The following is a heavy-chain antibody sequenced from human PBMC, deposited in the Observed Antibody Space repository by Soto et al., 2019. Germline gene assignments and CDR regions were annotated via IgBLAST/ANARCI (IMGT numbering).Heavy chain of an antibody. J-gene: IGHJ6*02. CDR3: ETREGGTVNTPSGYYGMDV. D-gene: IGHD4-17*01. V-gene: IGHV1-69*02. CDR2: IIPILGIA. Sequence: QVQLVQSGAEVKKPGSSVKVSCKASGGTFSSYTISWVRQAPGQGLEWMGRIIPILGIANYAQKFQGRVTITADKSTSTAYMELSSLRSEDTAVYYCETREGGTVNTPSGYYGMDVWGQGTTVTVSS. CDR1: GGTFSSYT.